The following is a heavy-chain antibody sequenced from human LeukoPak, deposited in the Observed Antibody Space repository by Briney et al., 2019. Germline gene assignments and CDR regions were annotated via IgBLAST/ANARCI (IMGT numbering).Heavy chain of an antibody. Sequence: GGSLRLSCAASGFTFSSYNRNWVRQAPGKGLEWVTFIQYDGSKKYYADSVKGRFTISRDNSKNTLYLQMNSLRAEDTAVYYCAKWLPFDYWGQGTLVTVSA. CDR1: GFTFSSYN. CDR2: IQYDGSKK. V-gene: IGHV3-30*02. D-gene: IGHD3-22*01. J-gene: IGHJ4*02. CDR3: AKWLPFDY.